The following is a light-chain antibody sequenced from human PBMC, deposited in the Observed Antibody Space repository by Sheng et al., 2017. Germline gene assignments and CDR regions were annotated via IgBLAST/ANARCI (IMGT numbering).Light chain of an antibody. Sequence: QSALTQPASVSGSPGQSITISCTGTSSDVGSYNLVSWYQQHPGKAPKLMIYEGSKRPSGVSKFASLAPSLATRPSLTISGLQAEDEADYYCCSYAGSSTSYVFGTGTKVTVL. CDR1: SSDVGSYNL. CDR2: EGS. CDR3: CSYAGSSTSYV. V-gene: IGLV2-23*01. J-gene: IGLJ1*01.